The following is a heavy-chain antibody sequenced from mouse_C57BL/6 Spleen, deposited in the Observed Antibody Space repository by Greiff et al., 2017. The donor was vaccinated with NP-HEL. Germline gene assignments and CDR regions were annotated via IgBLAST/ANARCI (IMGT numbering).Heavy chain of an antibody. J-gene: IGHJ2*01. CDR2: IDPSDSYT. V-gene: IGHV1-59*01. CDR3: AKDYEYDEGSRRGYFDY. CDR1: GYTFTSYW. Sequence: QVQLQQPGAELVRPGTSVKLSCKASGYTFTSYWMHWVKQRPGQGLEWIGVIDPSDSYTNYNQKFKGKTTLTVDTSSSTAYMQLSSLTSEDSAVYYCAKDYEYDEGSRRGYFDYWGQGTTLTVSS. D-gene: IGHD2-4*01.